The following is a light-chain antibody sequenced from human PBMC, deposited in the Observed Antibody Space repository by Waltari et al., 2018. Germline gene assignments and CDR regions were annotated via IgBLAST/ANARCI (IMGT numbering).Light chain of an antibody. CDR1: QILLQSDGETY. V-gene: IGKV2D-29*01. Sequence: EIVMTQTPLSLSVTPGQAASITCKSSQILLQSDGETYLYWYLQRAGQSPQLLIYEVSKRFSGVSDRISGSGSGTDFTLTISRVETDDVGIYFCMQTTHWRSFGRGTKLEIK. CDR3: MQTTHWRS. J-gene: IGKJ2*01. CDR2: EVS.